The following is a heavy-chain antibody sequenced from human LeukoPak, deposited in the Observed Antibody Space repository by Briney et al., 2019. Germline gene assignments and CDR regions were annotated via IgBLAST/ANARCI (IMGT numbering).Heavy chain of an antibody. CDR2: FYRSGST. J-gene: IGHJ1*01. Sequence: PSGTLSLTCDVSGDSISNNWWTWVRQIPGRGLEWIAEFYRSGSTSYNPSLQSRITISLDNSKNQFSLKLTSATAADTAIYYCARRGFCSGSGSSCSFALDHWGQGMLVTVSS. V-gene: IGHV4-4*02. CDR1: GDSISNNW. D-gene: IGHD2-2*01. CDR3: ARRGFCSGSGSSCSFALDH.